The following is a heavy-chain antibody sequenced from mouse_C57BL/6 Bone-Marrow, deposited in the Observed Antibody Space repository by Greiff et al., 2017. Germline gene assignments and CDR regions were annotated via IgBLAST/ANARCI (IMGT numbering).Heavy chain of an antibody. J-gene: IGHJ4*01. D-gene: IGHD2-4*01. V-gene: IGHV14-3*01. Sequence: EVQLQQSVAELVRPGASVKFSCTASGFNIKNTYMHWVKQRPEQGLEWIGRIDPANGNTKYAPKFQGKATITADTSSNTAYLQLSSLTSEDTAIYYCVRGCAPYYDYDEDAMDYWGQGTSVTVSS. CDR3: VRGCAPYYDYDEDAMDY. CDR1: GFNIKNTY. CDR2: IDPANGNT.